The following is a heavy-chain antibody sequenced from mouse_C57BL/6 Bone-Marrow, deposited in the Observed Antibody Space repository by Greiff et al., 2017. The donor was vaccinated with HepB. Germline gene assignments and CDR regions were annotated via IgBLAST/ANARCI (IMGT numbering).Heavy chain of an antibody. V-gene: IGHV1-63*01. D-gene: IGHD2-2*01. CDR3: ARGGVTTLFFDY. CDR2: IYPGGGYT. CDR1: GYTFTNYW. J-gene: IGHJ2*01. Sequence: QVHVKQSGAELVRPGTSVKMSCKASGYTFTNYWIGWVKQRPGHGLEWIGDIYPGGGYTNYNEKFKGKATLTADKSSSTAYMQFSSLTSEDSAIYYCARGGVTTLFFDYWGQGTTLTVSS.